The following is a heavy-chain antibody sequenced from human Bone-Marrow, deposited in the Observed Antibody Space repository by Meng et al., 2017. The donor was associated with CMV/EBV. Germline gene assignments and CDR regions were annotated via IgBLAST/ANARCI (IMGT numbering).Heavy chain of an antibody. CDR2: IKSKTDGGTT. CDR1: GFTFSNAW. Sequence: GESLKISCAASGFTFSNAWMNWVRQAPGKGLEWVGRIKSKTDGGTTDYVAPVKGRFTISRDDSKNTLYLQMNSLKTEDTAVYYCTTVYIVLISSNDYWGQGTRVTVSS. V-gene: IGHV3-15*01. J-gene: IGHJ4*02. D-gene: IGHD2-8*01. CDR3: TTVYIVLISSNDY.